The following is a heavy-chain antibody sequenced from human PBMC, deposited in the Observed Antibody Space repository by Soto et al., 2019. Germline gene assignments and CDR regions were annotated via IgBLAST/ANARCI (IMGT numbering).Heavy chain of an antibody. V-gene: IGHV3-23*01. CDR3: AKDLLRYYGSGSYYPDY. D-gene: IGHD3-10*01. J-gene: IGHJ4*02. CDR1: GFTFSSIA. CDR2: ISGSGGST. Sequence: GVPRRFPGAPPGFTFSSIALPCVSQATREGLEWVSAISGSGGSTYYADSVKGRFTISRDNSKNTLYLQMNSLRAEDTAVYYCAKDLLRYYGSGSYYPDYWGQGTLVTVSS.